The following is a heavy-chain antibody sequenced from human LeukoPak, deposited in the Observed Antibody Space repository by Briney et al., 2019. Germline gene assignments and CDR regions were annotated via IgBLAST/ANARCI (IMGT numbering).Heavy chain of an antibody. D-gene: IGHD4-17*01. CDR3: ASVSTVTTYYYYGMDV. CDR2: ISSSGSTI. CDR1: GFTFSDYY. V-gene: IGHV3-11*01. J-gene: IGHJ6*02. Sequence: GGSLRLSCAASGFTFSDYYMSWIRQAPGKGLEWVSYISSSGSTIYYADSVKGRFTISRDNAKNSLYLQMNSLRAEDTAVYHCASVSTVTTYYYYGMDVWGQGTTVTVSS.